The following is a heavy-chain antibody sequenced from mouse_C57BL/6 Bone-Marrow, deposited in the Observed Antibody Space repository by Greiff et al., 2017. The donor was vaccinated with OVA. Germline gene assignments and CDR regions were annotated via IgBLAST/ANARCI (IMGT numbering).Heavy chain of an antibody. D-gene: IGHD1-1*01. CDR2: IWWDDDK. CDR1: GFSLSTFGMG. V-gene: IGHV8-8*01. J-gene: IGHJ2*01. CDR3: ARSYYYGSSSYYFDY. Sequence: QVTLKESGPGILQPSQTLSLTCSFSGFSLSTFGMGVGWIRQPSGKGLEWLAHIWWDDDKYYNPALKSRLTISKDTSKNQVFLKIANVDTADTATYYCARSYYYGSSSYYFDYWGQGTTLTVSS.